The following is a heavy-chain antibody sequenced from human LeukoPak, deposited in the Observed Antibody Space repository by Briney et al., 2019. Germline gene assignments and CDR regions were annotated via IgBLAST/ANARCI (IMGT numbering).Heavy chain of an antibody. D-gene: IGHD6-13*01. CDR2: INHSEST. Sequence: SETLSLTCTVSGYSISSGYYWGWIRQPPGKGLEWIGSINHSESTYYNPSLKSRVTMSVDTSKNQFSLKLSSVTAADTAVYYCARVSYSSSWYYHYMDVWGKGTTVTVSS. J-gene: IGHJ6*03. V-gene: IGHV4-38-2*02. CDR3: ARVSYSSSWYYHYMDV. CDR1: GYSISSGYY.